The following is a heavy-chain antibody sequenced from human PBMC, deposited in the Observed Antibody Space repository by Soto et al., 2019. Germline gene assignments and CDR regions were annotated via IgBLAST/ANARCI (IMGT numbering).Heavy chain of an antibody. CDR2: ISWDSNDI. V-gene: IGHV3-9*01. CDR3: AKSNYDSSGYHFWFDY. Sequence: ESGGGLVQPGRSLRLSCAASGFTFDDYAMHWVRQAPGKGLEWVSGISWDSNDIGYADSVKGRFTISRDNAKNSLYLQMNSLRAEDTALYYCAKSNYDSSGYHFWFDYWGQGTLVTVSS. CDR1: GFTFDDYA. D-gene: IGHD3-22*01. J-gene: IGHJ4*02.